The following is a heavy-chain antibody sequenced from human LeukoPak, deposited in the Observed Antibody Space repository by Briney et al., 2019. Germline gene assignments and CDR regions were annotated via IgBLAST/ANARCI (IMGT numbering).Heavy chain of an antibody. J-gene: IGHJ4*02. V-gene: IGHV3-33*01. CDR2: IWYDGSNK. D-gene: IGHD4-11*01. Sequence: QAGGSLRLSCAASGFTFSSYGMHWVRQAPGKGLEWVAVIWYDGSNKYYADSVKGRFTISRDNSKNTLYLQMNSLRAEDTAVYYCARDRGGGYDYSNSWGQGTLVTVSS. CDR3: ARDRGGGYDYSNS. CDR1: GFTFSSYG.